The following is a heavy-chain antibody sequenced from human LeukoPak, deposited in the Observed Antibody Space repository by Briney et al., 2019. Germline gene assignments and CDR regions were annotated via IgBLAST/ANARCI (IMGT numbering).Heavy chain of an antibody. CDR3: ASLPSMVRGKPNWFDP. CDR1: GGSFSGYY. J-gene: IGHJ5*02. D-gene: IGHD3-10*01. CDR2: INHSGST. V-gene: IGHV4-34*01. Sequence: SETLSLTCAVYGGSFSGYYWSWIRQPPGKGLEWIGEINHSGSTNYNPSLKSRVTISVDTSKNQFSLKLSSVTAADTAVYYCASLPSMVRGKPNWFDPWGQGTLVTVSS.